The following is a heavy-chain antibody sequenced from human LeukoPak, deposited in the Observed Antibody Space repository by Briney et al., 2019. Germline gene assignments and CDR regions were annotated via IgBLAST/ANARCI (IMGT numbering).Heavy chain of an antibody. CDR2: IYHSGST. CDR1: GGSISSSNW. V-gene: IGHV4-4*02. CDR3: ARVPANYYDSSGYYYYFDY. Sequence: PSGTLSLTCAVSGGSISSSNWWSWVRQPPGKGLEWIGEIYHSGSTYYNPSLKSRVTISVDTSKNQLSLKLSSVTAADTAVYYCARVPANYYDSSGYYYYFDYWGQGTLVTVSS. J-gene: IGHJ4*02. D-gene: IGHD3-22*01.